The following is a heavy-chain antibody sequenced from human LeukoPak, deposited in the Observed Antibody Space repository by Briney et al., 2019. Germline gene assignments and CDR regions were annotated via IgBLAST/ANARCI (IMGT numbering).Heavy chain of an antibody. J-gene: IGHJ6*02. CDR2: IKQDGSEK. D-gene: IGHD3-3*01. V-gene: IGHV3-7*03. CDR3: ARDFGVVISVRYGRYGMDV. Sequence: PGGSLRLSCAASGFTFSSYWMSWVRQAPGKGLEWVANIKQDGSEKYYVDSVKGRFTISRDNAKNSLYLQMNSLRAEDTAVYYCARDFGVVISVRYGRYGMDVWGQGTTVTVSS. CDR1: GFTFSSYW.